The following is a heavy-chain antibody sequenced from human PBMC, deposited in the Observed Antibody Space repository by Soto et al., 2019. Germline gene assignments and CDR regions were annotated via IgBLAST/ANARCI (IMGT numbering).Heavy chain of an antibody. J-gene: IGHJ4*02. D-gene: IGHD3-22*01. V-gene: IGHV1-18*01. CDR2: ISAYNGNT. CDR1: GYTFTSYG. Sequence: ASVKVSCKASGYTFTSYGISWVRQAPGQGLEWMGWISAYNGNTNYAQKLQGRVTMTTDTSTSTAYMELRSLRSDDTAVYYCASLYDSSGYYYFDYWGQGTLVTVS. CDR3: ASLYDSSGYYYFDY.